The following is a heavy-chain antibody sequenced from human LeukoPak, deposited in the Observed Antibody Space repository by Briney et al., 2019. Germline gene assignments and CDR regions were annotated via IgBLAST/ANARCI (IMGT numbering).Heavy chain of an antibody. CDR3: ARDRSELRPINYFDY. D-gene: IGHD1-26*01. CDR2: TYYRSKWYN. Sequence: SQTLSLTCAISGDSVPSNSAAWNWIRQSPSRGLEWLGRTYYRSKWYNNYAASVKGRITISPDTSKNQFSLQLNSVTPEDTAVYYCARDRSELRPINYFDYWGQGTLVTVSS. CDR1: GDSVPSNSAA. J-gene: IGHJ4*02. V-gene: IGHV6-1*01.